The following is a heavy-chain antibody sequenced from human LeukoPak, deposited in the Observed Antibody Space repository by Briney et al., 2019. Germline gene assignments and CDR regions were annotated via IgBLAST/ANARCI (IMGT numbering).Heavy chain of an antibody. CDR1: GGTFSSYA. Sequence: SVKVSCKASGGTFSSYAISWVRQAPGQGLEWMGRIIPILGIANYAQKFQGRVTITADKSTSTAYMELSSLRSEDTAVYYCARESWLLLFDGMDVWGQGTTVTVSS. J-gene: IGHJ6*02. CDR2: IIPILGIA. D-gene: IGHD3-22*01. V-gene: IGHV1-69*04. CDR3: ARESWLLLFDGMDV.